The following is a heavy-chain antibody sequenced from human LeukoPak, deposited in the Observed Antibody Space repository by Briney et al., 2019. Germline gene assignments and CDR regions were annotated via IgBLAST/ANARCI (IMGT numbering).Heavy chain of an antibody. Sequence: GGSLRLSCTASGFTFSSYGMHWVCQAPGKGLEWVSFIRFDGSEKYYADSVRDRFTISRDNSKNTLSLQMNSLRAEDTALYYCAKDVYDCSGGSCPQYYYVMDVWGQGTTVTVSS. D-gene: IGHD2-15*01. CDR1: GFTFSSYG. CDR3: AKDVYDCSGGSCPQYYYVMDV. J-gene: IGHJ6*02. V-gene: IGHV3-30*02. CDR2: IRFDGSEK.